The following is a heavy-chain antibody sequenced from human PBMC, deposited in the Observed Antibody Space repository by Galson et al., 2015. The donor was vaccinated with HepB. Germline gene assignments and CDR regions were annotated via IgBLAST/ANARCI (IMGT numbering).Heavy chain of an antibody. V-gene: IGHV3-21*01. CDR3: AAARITMVRGASPPHYGMDV. J-gene: IGHJ6*01. CDR2: ISSSSSYI. CDR1: GFTFSSYS. Sequence: SLRLSCAASGFTFSSYSMNWVRQAPGKGLEWVSSISSSSSYIYYADSVKGRFTISRDNAKNSLYLQMNSLRAEDTAVYYCAAARITMVRGASPPHYGMDVWWPGTMVTVSS. D-gene: IGHD3-10*01.